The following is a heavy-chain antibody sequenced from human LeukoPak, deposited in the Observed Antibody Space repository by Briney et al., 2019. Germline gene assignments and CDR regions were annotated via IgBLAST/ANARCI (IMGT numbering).Heavy chain of an antibody. CDR3: ARDRRPYSSSWSAMDY. Sequence: GRSLRLSCAASGFTFSSYAVPWVRQAPGRGLGWVAVISYDGSNKYYADSVKGRFTISRDNSKNTLYLQMNSLRAEDTAVYYCARDRRPYSSSWSAMDYWGQGTLATVSS. CDR2: ISYDGSNK. J-gene: IGHJ4*02. D-gene: IGHD6-13*01. V-gene: IGHV3-30-3*01. CDR1: GFTFSSYA.